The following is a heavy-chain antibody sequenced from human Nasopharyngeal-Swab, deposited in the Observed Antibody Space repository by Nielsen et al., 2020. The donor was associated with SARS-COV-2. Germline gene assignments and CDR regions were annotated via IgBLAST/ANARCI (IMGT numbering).Heavy chain of an antibody. Sequence: GGSLRLSCAASGFTFSSYSVNWVRQAPGKGLEWVSSISSSSSYIYYADSVKGRFTISRDNAKNSLYLQMNSLRAEDTAVYYCASGYDFWTGYGYWGQGTLVTVSS. CDR1: GFTFSSYS. CDR2: ISSSSSYI. CDR3: ASGYDFWTGYGY. J-gene: IGHJ4*02. V-gene: IGHV3-21*01. D-gene: IGHD3-3*01.